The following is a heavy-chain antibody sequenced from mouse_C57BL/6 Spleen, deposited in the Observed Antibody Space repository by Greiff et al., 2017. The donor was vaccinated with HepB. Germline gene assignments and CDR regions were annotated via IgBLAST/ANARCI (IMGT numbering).Heavy chain of an antibody. CDR2: INPNNGGT. D-gene: IGHD1-1*01. J-gene: IGHJ2*01. CDR1: GYTFTDYN. CDR3: AREGVRSSGGYFDY. Sequence: VQLKQSGPELVKPGASVKIPCKASGYTFTDYNMDWVKQSHGKSLEWIGDINPNNGGTIYNQKFKGKATLTVDKSSSTAYMELRSLTSEDTAVYYCAREGVRSSGGYFDYWGQGTTLTVSS. V-gene: IGHV1-18*01.